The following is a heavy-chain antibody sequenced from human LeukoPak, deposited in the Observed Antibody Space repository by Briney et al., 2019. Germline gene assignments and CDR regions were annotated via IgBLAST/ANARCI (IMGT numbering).Heavy chain of an antibody. CDR1: GFTFSSYG. CDR3: ARDAGGFWTTTPY. J-gene: IGHJ4*02. D-gene: IGHD3/OR15-3a*01. Sequence: PGGSLRLSCAASGFTFSSYGMHRVRQAPGKGLEWVAVIWYDGSNKYYADSVKGRFTISRDNSKNTLYLQMNSLRAEDTAVYYCARDAGGFWTTTPYWGQGTLVTVSS. CDR2: IWYDGSNK. V-gene: IGHV3-33*01.